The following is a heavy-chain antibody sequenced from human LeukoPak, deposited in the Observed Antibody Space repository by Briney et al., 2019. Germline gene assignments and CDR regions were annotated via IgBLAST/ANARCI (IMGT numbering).Heavy chain of an antibody. CDR1: GFTFSDYN. Sequence: GGSLRLSCAASGFTFSDYNMDWVRQAPGKGLEWVSFISSGGSIVYYADSVKGRFTISRDSAKNSLYLKMTSLRGEDTAVYYCAREGSYSNYVDYWGQGTLVTVSP. CDR3: AREGSYSNYVDY. V-gene: IGHV3-48*01. D-gene: IGHD4-11*01. CDR2: ISSGGSIV. J-gene: IGHJ4*02.